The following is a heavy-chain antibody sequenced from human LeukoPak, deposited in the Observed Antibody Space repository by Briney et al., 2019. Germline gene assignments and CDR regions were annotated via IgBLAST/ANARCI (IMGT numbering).Heavy chain of an antibody. CDR1: GVSFRHYW. Sequence: GGSLRLSCAASGVSFRHYWMHWVRQAPGKGLVRVSRINRDGSTPAYADSVKGRFTISRDNAQKTLYLQMNSLRVEDTAVYYCARELGYGPRSLPDYWGQGTLVTVSS. CDR3: ARELGYGPRSLPDY. V-gene: IGHV3-74*01. D-gene: IGHD5-12*01. J-gene: IGHJ4*02. CDR2: INRDGSTP.